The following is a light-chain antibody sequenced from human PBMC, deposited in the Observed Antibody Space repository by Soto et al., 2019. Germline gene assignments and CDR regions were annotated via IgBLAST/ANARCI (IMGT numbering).Light chain of an antibody. CDR3: QQRSNWPWT. CDR2: DAS. V-gene: IGKV3-11*02. Sequence: IVLAQSPATLSLSPGERATLSCRASQSVRSYLTWYQQKPGQAPRLLIYDASNRATGIPSRFSASGSGRDFTLTISSLEPEGFAVYYCQQRSNWPWTFGPGTKVEIK. CDR1: QSVRSY. J-gene: IGKJ1*01.